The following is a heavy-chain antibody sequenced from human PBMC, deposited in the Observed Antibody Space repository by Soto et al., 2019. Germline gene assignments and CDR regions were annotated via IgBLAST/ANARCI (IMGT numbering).Heavy chain of an antibody. Sequence: SVKVSCKASGGTFSSYAISWVRQAPGQGLEWMGGIIPIFGTANYAQKFQGRVTMTADKSTSTSDMELSSLRSEDRAVYYCERTKWAWYSSGWCTQYFDYWGQGTLVTVSS. D-gene: IGHD6-19*01. V-gene: IGHV1-69*06. CDR3: ERTKWAWYSSGWCTQYFDY. CDR2: IIPIFGTA. J-gene: IGHJ4*02. CDR1: GGTFSSYA.